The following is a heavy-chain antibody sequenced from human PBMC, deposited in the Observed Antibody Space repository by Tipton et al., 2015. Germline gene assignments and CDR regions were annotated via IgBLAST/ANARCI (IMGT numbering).Heavy chain of an antibody. V-gene: IGHV3-30*07. CDR3: AKDHNLWARGGMDV. CDR2: VSYEGSNK. CDR1: GFTFSAYP. J-gene: IGHJ6*02. D-gene: IGHD1-14*01. Sequence: SLRLSCAASGFTFSAYPMHWVRQAPGKGLEWVAAVSYEGSNKNHADSVKGRFTISRDNAKNTLYLQMNSLRAEDTAVYYCAKDHNLWARGGMDVWGQGTRPPSP.